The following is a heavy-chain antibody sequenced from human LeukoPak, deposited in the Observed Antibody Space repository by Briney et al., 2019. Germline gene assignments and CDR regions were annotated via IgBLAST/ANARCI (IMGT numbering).Heavy chain of an antibody. D-gene: IGHD6-13*01. CDR2: INQSGST. V-gene: IGHV4-34*01. CDR1: GGSLSGFY. J-gene: IGHJ5*02. CDR3: ARDRRSSWSYNWFDP. Sequence: SETLSLTCAVYGGSLSGFYWSWIRQSPGKGLEWIGEINQSGSTNYNPSLKSRVTISVDTSKNQFSLKLSSVTAADTAVYYCARDRRSSWSYNWFDPWGQGTLVTVSS.